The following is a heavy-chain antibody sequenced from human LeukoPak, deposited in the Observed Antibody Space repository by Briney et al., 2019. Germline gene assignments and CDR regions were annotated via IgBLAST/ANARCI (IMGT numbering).Heavy chain of an antibody. J-gene: IGHJ6*03. CDR3: ARDQVAAAGTDIYYYYYMDV. V-gene: IGHV3-21*01. CDR2: ISSSSSYI. CDR1: GFTVSTNY. D-gene: IGHD6-13*01. Sequence: GGSLRLSCAASGFTVSTNYMTWVRQAPGKGLEWVSSISSSSSYIYYADSVKGRFTISRDNAKNSLYLQMNSLRAEDTAVYYCARDQVAAAGTDIYYYYYMDVWGKGTTVTISS.